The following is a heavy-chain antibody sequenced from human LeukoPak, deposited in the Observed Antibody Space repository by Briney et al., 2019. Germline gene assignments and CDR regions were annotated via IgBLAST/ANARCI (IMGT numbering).Heavy chain of an antibody. V-gene: IGHV1-24*01. CDR1: GYTLTELS. CDR2: FDPEDGET. J-gene: IGHJ4*02. CDR3: AAAYRYFYDRGGYFDY. Sequence: ASVKVSCKVSGYTLTELSMHWVRQAPGKGLEWMGGFDPEDGETIYAQKFQERVTITRDMSTSTAYMELSSLRSEDTAVYYCAAAYRYFYDRGGYFDYWGQGTLVTVSS. D-gene: IGHD3-22*01.